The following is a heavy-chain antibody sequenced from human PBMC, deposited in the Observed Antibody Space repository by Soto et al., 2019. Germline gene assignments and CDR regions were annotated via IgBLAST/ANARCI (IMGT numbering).Heavy chain of an antibody. CDR3: AKVRAVAGREPIYFDY. J-gene: IGHJ4*02. Sequence: GGSLRLSCAASGFTFSSYAMSWVRQAPGKGLEWVSAISGSGGSTYYADSVKGRFTISRDNSKNTLYLQMNSLRAEDTAVYYCAKVRAVAGREPIYFDYWGQGTLVTVSS. CDR2: ISGSGGST. V-gene: IGHV3-23*01. D-gene: IGHD6-19*01. CDR1: GFTFSSYA.